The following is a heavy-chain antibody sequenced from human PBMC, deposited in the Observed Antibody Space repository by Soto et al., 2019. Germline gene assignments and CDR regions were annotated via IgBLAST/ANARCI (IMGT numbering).Heavy chain of an antibody. D-gene: IGHD3-10*01. CDR2: ISGGGDTT. CDR1: GFTFNNYA. Sequence: EVQLLESGGGLVQPGGSLRLSCAASGFTFNNYAMTWVRQAPGKGLEWVSAISGGGDTTSYADSVKVRFTVSRDGSKNPLYLQMSSLRAENTALYCCAKGRGGSGSLTPRVDFWGQGTLVTVSS. J-gene: IGHJ4*02. V-gene: IGHV3-23*01. CDR3: AKGRGGSGSLTPRVDF.